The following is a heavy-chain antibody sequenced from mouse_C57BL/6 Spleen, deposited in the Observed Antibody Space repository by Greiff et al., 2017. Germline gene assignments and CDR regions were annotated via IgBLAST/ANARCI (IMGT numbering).Heavy chain of an antibody. CDR2: IRSKSSNYAT. D-gene: IGHD4-1*01. V-gene: IGHV10-3*01. CDR1: GFTFNTYA. J-gene: IGHJ4*01. Sequence: EVQLVESGGGLVQPKGSLKLSCAASGFTFNTYAMHWVRQAPGKGLEWVARIRSKSSNYATYYADSVKDRFTISRDDSQSMLYLQMNNLKTEDTAMYYCVRRGPLLGREAMDYWGQGTSVTVSS. CDR3: VRRGPLLGREAMDY.